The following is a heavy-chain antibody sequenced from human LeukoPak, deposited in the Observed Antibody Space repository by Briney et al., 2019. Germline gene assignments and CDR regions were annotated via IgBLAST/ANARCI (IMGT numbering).Heavy chain of an antibody. D-gene: IGHD3-22*01. CDR1: GFTFSDYY. V-gene: IGHV3-11*01. Sequence: PGGSLRLSCAASGFTFSDYYMTWIRQAPGKGLEWISYISTSAGTIYYADSVKGRFTISRDNAKNSLYLQMNSLRAEDTAVYYCARDAIDSSGFDFDYSGQGTLVTVSS. CDR3: ARDAIDSSGFDFDY. CDR2: ISTSAGTI. J-gene: IGHJ4*02.